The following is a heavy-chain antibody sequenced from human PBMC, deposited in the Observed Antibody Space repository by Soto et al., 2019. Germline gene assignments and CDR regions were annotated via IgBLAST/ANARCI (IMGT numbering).Heavy chain of an antibody. CDR3: ARDSVRSGSYSGY. D-gene: IGHD1-26*01. V-gene: IGHV4-31*03. CDR2: IYYSGST. J-gene: IGHJ4*02. Sequence: SETLSLTCTVSGGSISSCGYYWSWIRHHPGMDLEWIGYIYYSGSTYYNPSLKSRVTISVDTSKNQFSLKLSSVTAADTAVYYCARDSVRSGSYSGYWGQGTLVTVSS. CDR1: GGSISSCGYY.